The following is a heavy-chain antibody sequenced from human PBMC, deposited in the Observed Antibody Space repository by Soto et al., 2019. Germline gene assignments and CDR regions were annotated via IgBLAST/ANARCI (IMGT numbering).Heavy chain of an antibody. CDR1: GFTFDDYA. D-gene: IGHD6-6*01. CDR3: AKDLGGSSSDY. V-gene: IGHV3-9*01. J-gene: IGHJ4*02. Sequence: GGSLRLSCAASGFTFDDYAMHWVRQAPGKGLEWVSGISWNSGSIGYADSVKGRFTISRDNAKNSLYLQMNSLRAEDTALYYCAKDLGGSSSDYWGQGTLVTVSS. CDR2: ISWNSGSI.